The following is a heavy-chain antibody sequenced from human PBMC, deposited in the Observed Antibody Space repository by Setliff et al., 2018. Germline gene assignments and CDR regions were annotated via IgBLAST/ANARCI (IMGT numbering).Heavy chain of an antibody. J-gene: IGHJ6*04. CDR3: AMDQGVV. V-gene: IGHV4-31*03. D-gene: IGHD2-2*03. Sequence: SETLSLTCSVSGVSLTSSHFYWSWIRQRPGKGLEWIGKIDYRGSTRYNPSLETRVSMSVDTSKNQFSLRLTSVTAADTAVYYCAMDQGVVWGKGTTVTVSS. CDR2: IDYRGST. CDR1: GVSLTSSHFY.